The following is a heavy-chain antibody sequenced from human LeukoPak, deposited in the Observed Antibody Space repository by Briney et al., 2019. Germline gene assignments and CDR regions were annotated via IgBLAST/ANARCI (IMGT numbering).Heavy chain of an antibody. Sequence: TGGSLRLSCAASGFTFSVAAMNWVRQAPGKGLEWIGYIYYTGSTNYNPSLKSRVTISLDTSKSQFSLRVSSVTAADTAVYYCARAMDSGDYSFDYWGQGTLVTVSS. V-gene: IGHV4-59*11. CDR3: ARAMDSGDYSFDY. CDR1: GFTFSVAA. CDR2: IYYTGST. J-gene: IGHJ4*02. D-gene: IGHD4-17*01.